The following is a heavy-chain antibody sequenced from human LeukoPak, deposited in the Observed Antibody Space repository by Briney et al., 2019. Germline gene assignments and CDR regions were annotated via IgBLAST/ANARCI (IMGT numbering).Heavy chain of an antibody. Sequence: SETLSLTCTVSGGSISSYYWSWIRQPPGKGLEWIGYIYYSGSTNYNPSLKSRVTISVDTSKNQFSLKLSSVTAADTAVYYCARSQAYYYDSSGYSNWFDPWGQGTLVTVSS. J-gene: IGHJ5*02. CDR3: ARSQAYYYDSSGYSNWFDP. CDR1: GGSISSYY. CDR2: IYYSGST. V-gene: IGHV4-59*01. D-gene: IGHD3-22*01.